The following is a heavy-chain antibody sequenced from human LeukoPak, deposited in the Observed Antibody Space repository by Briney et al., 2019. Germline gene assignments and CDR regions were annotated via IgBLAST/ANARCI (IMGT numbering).Heavy chain of an antibody. CDR1: GGSISSYY. CDR3: ARDRVYYYGMDV. V-gene: IGHV4-59*01. CDR2: IYYSGST. J-gene: IGHJ6*02. Sequence: KPSETLSLTCTVSGGSISSYYWSWIRQPPGKGLEWIGYIYYSGSTNYNPSLKSRVTISVDTSKNQFSLKMSSVTAADTAVYYCARDRVYYYGMDVWGQGTTVTVSS. D-gene: IGHD3-10*01.